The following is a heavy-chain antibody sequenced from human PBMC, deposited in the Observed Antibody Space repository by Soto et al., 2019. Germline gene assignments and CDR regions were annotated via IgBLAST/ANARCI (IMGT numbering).Heavy chain of an antibody. D-gene: IGHD1-26*01. CDR1: GYTFTTYY. CDR2: INPTSGST. J-gene: IGHJ5*02. Sequence: QVQLLQSGAEVKRPGASVNVSCKAFGYTFTTYYMHWVRQAHGQGLEWMGMINPTSGSTTYAQNFQGRVTMTRDKSTRTVYMELNSLRSEDTAVYYCARLDIVGPSTVPWGQGTLVTVSS. V-gene: IGHV1-46*01. CDR3: ARLDIVGPSTVP.